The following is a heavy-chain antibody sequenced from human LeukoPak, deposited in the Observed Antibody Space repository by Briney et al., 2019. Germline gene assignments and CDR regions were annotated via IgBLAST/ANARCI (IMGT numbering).Heavy chain of an antibody. CDR2: IYYSGST. J-gene: IGHJ4*02. CDR3: ARHGGYSSPPHY. Sequence: SEILSLTCTVSGGSISSYYWSWIRQPPGKGLGWIGYIYYSGSTNYNPSLKSRVTISVDTSKNQFSLKLSSVTATDTAVYYCARHGGYSSPPHYWGQGTLVTVSS. D-gene: IGHD5-18*01. V-gene: IGHV4-59*08. CDR1: GGSISSYY.